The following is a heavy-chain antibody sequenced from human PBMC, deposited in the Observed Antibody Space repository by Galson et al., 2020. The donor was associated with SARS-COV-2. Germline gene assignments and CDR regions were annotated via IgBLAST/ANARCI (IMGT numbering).Heavy chain of an antibody. CDR3: AKRAHYYDSSGYRDY. D-gene: IGHD3-22*01. V-gene: IGHV3-30*18. CDR2: ISYDGSNK. Sequence: GGSLRLSCAASGFTFSSYGMHWVRQAPGKGLEWVAVISYDGSNKYYADSVKGRFTISRDNSKNTLYLQMNSLRAEDTAVYYCAKRAHYYDSSGYRDYWGQGTLVTVSS. CDR1: GFTFSSYG. J-gene: IGHJ4*02.